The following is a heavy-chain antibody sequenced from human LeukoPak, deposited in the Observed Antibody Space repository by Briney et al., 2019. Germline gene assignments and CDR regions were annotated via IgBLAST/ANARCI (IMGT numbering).Heavy chain of an antibody. CDR2: FFTSGTT. CDR3: ARDLGGYSSGSYFYVMDV. CDR1: GGSITTYY. J-gene: IGHJ6*04. Sequence: PSETLSLTCTVSGGSITTYYWSWIRQPAGKGLEWIGRFFTSGTTNYNPSLKSRVTMSVDTSENQFSLKLTSVTAADTAVYYCARDLGGYSSGSYFYVMDVWGKGTTVTVSS. V-gene: IGHV4-4*07. D-gene: IGHD5-18*01.